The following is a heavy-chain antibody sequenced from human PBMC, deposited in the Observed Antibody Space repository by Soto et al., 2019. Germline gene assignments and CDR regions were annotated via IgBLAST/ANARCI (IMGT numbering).Heavy chain of an antibody. Sequence: QVQLVESGGGVVQPGRSLRLSCAASGFTFSSYGMHWVRQAPGKGLEWVAVISYDGSNKYYADSVKGRFTISRDNSKNTLYLQMNSLRAEDTAVYYCAKGAPQIAEYFQHWGQGTLVTVSS. CDR1: GFTFSSYG. CDR3: AKGAPQIAEYFQH. CDR2: ISYDGSNK. J-gene: IGHJ1*01. V-gene: IGHV3-30*18.